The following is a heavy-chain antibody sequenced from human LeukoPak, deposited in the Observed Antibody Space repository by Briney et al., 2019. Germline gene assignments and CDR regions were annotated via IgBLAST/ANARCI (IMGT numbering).Heavy chain of an antibody. J-gene: IGHJ3*02. CDR1: GFTFSSYA. Sequence: GGSLRLSCAASGFTFSSYAMHWVRQAPGKGLEWVAVISYDGSNKYYADSVKGRFTISRDNSKNTLYLQMNSLRAEDTAVYYCAREPEASMDIWGQGTMVTVSS. CDR3: AREPEASMDI. V-gene: IGHV3-30-3*01. CDR2: ISYDGSNK.